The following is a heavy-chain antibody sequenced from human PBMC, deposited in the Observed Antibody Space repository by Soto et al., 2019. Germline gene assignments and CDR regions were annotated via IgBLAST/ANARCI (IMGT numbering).Heavy chain of an antibody. V-gene: IGHV3-9*01. Sequence: EVQLVESGGGLVQPDRSLRLSCVASGFTFDDYAMHWVRQAPGKGLEWVSGITWNGGSIGDAYSVKGRFTITRDNAKNSLYQQMNSLRAEDTALYYWAKYNYWGQGTLVTVSS. J-gene: IGHJ4*02. CDR1: GFTFDDYA. CDR2: ITWNGGSI. D-gene: IGHD1-1*01. CDR3: AKYNY.